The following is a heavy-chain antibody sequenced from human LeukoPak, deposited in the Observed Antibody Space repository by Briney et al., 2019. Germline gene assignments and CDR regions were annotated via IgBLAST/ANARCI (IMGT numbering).Heavy chain of an antibody. CDR2: IIPIFGTA. CDR3: ARESRYYYDSSDYYGNYYYYGMDV. D-gene: IGHD3-22*01. J-gene: IGHJ6*02. Sequence: SVKVSCKASGGTFSSYAISWVRQAPGQGLEWMGGIIPIFGTANYAQKFQGRVTITADESTSTAYMELSSLRSDDTAVYYCARESRYYYDSSDYYGNYYYYGMDVWGRGTTVTVSS. CDR1: GGTFSSYA. V-gene: IGHV1-69*13.